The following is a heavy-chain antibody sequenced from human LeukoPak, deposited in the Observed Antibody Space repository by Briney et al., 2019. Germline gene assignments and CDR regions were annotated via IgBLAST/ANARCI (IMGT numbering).Heavy chain of an antibody. CDR1: GFTFSTYW. D-gene: IGHD3-10*01. CDR3: ARDAFASGSHDY. CDR2: INSDGAST. V-gene: IGHV3-74*01. Sequence: SGGSLRLSCAASGFTFSTYWMHWVRQAPGKGLVWVSRINSDGASTNYADSVKGRFTISRDNAKNSLFLQMNSLTAEDTALYYCARDAFASGSHDYWGQGNLVTVSS. J-gene: IGHJ4*02.